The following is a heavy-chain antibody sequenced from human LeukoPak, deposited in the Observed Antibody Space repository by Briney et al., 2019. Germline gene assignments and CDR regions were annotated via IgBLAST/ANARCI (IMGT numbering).Heavy chain of an antibody. CDR1: GGSFSGYY. CDR3: ARGSRLTGAFDI. J-gene: IGHJ3*02. CDR2: INHSGST. V-gene: IGHV4-34*01. Sequence: SETLPLTCALYGGSFSGYYWSWIRQPPGKGLEWIGEINHSGSTNYNPSLKSRVTISLDTSKNQFSLKLSSVTAADTAVYYCARGSRLTGAFDIWGQGTMVTVSS. D-gene: IGHD3-9*01.